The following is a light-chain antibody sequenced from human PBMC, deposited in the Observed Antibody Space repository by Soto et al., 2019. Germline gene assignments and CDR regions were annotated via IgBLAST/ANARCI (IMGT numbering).Light chain of an antibody. Sequence: SVRTHPASVSGSPRQSISISFTGTSSDVGSYNYVSWYQQHPGKAPKLMIYEVRDRPSGISSRFSGSKSGNTASLTISGLQTEDEADYYCSSYTSSSILFGTGTKVTVL. CDR2: EVR. J-gene: IGLJ1*01. CDR3: SSYTSSSIL. CDR1: SSDVGSYNY. V-gene: IGLV2-14*01.